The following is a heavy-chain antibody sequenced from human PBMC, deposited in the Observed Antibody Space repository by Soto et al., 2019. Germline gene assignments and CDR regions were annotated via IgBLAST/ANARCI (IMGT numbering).Heavy chain of an antibody. J-gene: IGHJ4*02. CDR3: ARGGRITIFGVITL. CDR2: ISSWSETI. Sequence: PGGSLRLSCAASGFTFGSYSMNWLRQAQGKGLEWISYISSWSETIYYADSVKGRFTISRDNAKKSLYLQVNSLRDEDTAVYYCARGGRITIFGVITLWGQGTLVTVSS. CDR1: GFTFGSYS. V-gene: IGHV3-48*02. D-gene: IGHD3-3*01.